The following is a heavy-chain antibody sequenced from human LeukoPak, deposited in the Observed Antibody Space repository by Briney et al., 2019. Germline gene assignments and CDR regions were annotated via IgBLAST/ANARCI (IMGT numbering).Heavy chain of an antibody. J-gene: IGHJ5*02. CDR3: ARIFYYYGSGSYPGGWFDP. Sequence: PETLSLTCTVSGGSISSYYWSWIRQPPGKGLEWIGYIYYSGTTNYNPSLKSRVTISVDTSKNQFSLKLISVTAADTAVYYCARIFYYYGSGSYPGGWFDPWGQGTLVTVSS. V-gene: IGHV4-59*08. CDR2: IYYSGTT. CDR1: GGSISSYY. D-gene: IGHD3-10*01.